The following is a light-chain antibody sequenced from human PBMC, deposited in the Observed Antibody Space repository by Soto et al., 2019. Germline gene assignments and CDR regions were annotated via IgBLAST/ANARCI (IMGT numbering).Light chain of an antibody. CDR2: GAS. V-gene: IGKV3-20*01. Sequence: EIVLTQSPGTLSLSPGERATLSCRASQSVSSSYFAWYQQTPGQATRLLIYGASSRGTGIPDRFSGSGSGTDFTITISRLEPEDVAVYYCQQYGSSRTFGQGTKVEIK. CDR1: QSVSSSY. J-gene: IGKJ1*01. CDR3: QQYGSSRT.